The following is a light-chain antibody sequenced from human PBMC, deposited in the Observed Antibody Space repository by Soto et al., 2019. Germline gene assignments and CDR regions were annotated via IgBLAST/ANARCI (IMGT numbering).Light chain of an antibody. CDR2: RNN. V-gene: IGLV1-47*01. CDR1: SSNIGSNY. CDR3: AAWDDSRSGVV. Sequence: QPVLPQPPSASGTPGQRVTISCSGSSSNIGSNYVYWYQQLPGTAPKLLIYRNNQRPSGVPDRFSGSKSGTSASLAISGLRSEDEYDYYCAAWDDSRSGVVFGGGTKVTVL. J-gene: IGLJ2*01.